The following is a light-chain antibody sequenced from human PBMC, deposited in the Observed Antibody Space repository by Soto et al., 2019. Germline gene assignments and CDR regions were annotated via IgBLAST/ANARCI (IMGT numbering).Light chain of an antibody. CDR2: DIN. J-gene: IGLJ1*01. V-gene: IGLV1-51*01. CDR1: SSNIGNNY. CDR3: GTWDSSLSAYV. Sequence: QSVLTQPTSVSAAPGQKVTISCSGSSSNIGNNYVSWYQQLPGTAPKLLIYDINQRPSGIPDRFSGSKSGTSATLGITGLQTGDEADYYCGTWDSSLSAYVFGTGTKLTVL.